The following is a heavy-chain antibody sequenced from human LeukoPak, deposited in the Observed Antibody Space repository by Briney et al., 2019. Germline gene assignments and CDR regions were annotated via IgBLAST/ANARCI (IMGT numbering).Heavy chain of an antibody. CDR1: GGSFSGYY. V-gene: IGHV3-66*01. CDR2: IYSGGRT. CDR3: ARAGPSSSWHQFDY. Sequence: ETLSLTCAVYGGSFSGYYWSWIRQPPGKGLEWVSVIYSGGRTYYADSVKGRFTISRDNSKNTLYLQMNSLRAEETAVYYCARAGPSSSWHQFDYWGQGTLVTVSS. J-gene: IGHJ4*02. D-gene: IGHD6-13*01.